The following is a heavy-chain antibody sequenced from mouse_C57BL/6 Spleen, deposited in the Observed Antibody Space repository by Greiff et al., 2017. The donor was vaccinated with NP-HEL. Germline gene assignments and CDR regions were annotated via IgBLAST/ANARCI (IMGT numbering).Heavy chain of an antibody. CDR3: ARFFITTVVATRYFDV. J-gene: IGHJ1*03. Sequence: VQLQQSGAELMKPGASVKLSCKATGYTFTGYWIEWVKQRPGHGLEWIGEILPGSGSTNYNEKFKGKATFTADTSSNPAYMQLSSLTTEDSAIYYCARFFITTVVATRYFDVWGTGTTVTVSS. V-gene: IGHV1-9*01. CDR1: GYTFTGYW. D-gene: IGHD1-1*01. CDR2: ILPGSGST.